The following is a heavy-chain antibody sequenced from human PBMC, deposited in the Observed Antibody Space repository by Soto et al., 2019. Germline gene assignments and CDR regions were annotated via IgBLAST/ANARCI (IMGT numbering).Heavy chain of an antibody. J-gene: IGHJ1*01. D-gene: IGHD1-26*01. CDR3: ARSRSYYVEDFQK. V-gene: IGHV4-39*07. CDR1: GGSISSSSYY. Sequence: PSETLSLTCTVSGGSISSSSYYWGWIRQPPGKGLEWIGSIYYSGSTYYNPSLKSRVTISRATSKNQFYLKLSSVTAADTAVYYCARSRSYYVEDFQKWGQGTLVTVSS. CDR2: IYYSGST.